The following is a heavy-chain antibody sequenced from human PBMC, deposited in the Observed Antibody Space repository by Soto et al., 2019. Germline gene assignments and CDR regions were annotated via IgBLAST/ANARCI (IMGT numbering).Heavy chain of an antibody. V-gene: IGHV3-23*01. CDR2: VSGGSGVT. Sequence: GGSMRIGCAASGLTFSDYYMSWIRQAPGKGLEWVCGVSGGSGVTHYADSVKGRFTITGDDSKNTVYLQMHSLRVEDTAVYYCAKWNGYGDFWGQGTLVTVSS. CDR3: AKWNGYGDF. J-gene: IGHJ4*02. CDR1: GLTFSDYY. D-gene: IGHD1-1*01.